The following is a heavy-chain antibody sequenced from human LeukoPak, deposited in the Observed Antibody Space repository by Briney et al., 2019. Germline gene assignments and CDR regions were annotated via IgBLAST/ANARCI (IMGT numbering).Heavy chain of an antibody. CDR1: GFTVSSNY. V-gene: IGHV3-21*01. CDR2: ISSSSSYI. CDR3: ARAPAGIVVEDAFDI. Sequence: PGGSLRLSCAASGFTVSSNYMSWVRQSPGKGLEWVSSISSSSSYIYYADSVKGRFTISRDNAKNSLYLQMNSLRAEDTAVYYCARAPAGIVVEDAFDIWGQGTMVSVSS. J-gene: IGHJ3*02. D-gene: IGHD2-2*01.